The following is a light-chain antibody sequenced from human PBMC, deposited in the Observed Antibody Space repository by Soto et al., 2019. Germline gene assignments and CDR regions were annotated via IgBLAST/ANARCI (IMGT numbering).Light chain of an antibody. CDR2: DAS. CDR1: QFVTSGH. CDR3: QQYGSSVT. J-gene: IGKJ5*01. V-gene: IGKV3-20*01. Sequence: EIVLTQSPGTLSVSSGEGATLSCRASQFVTSGHLAWYQQKPGQAPRLLIYDASTRATGIPDRFSGSGSGTDFSLTISRLEPEDFAVYYCQQYGSSVTFGQGTRLEFK.